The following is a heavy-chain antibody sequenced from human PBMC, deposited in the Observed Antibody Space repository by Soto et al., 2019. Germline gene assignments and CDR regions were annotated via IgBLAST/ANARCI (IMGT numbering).Heavy chain of an antibody. Sequence: EVQLLESGGGLVQPGGSLRLSCAASGFTFSSYAMSWVRQAPGKGLEWVSAISGSGGSTYYADSVKGRFTISRDNSKNTLYQQMNSLRAEDTAVYYCAKDDSYYYDSSGYVMDYWGQGTLVTVSS. CDR3: AKDDSYYYDSSGYVMDY. CDR1: GFTFSSYA. J-gene: IGHJ4*02. D-gene: IGHD3-22*01. CDR2: ISGSGGST. V-gene: IGHV3-23*01.